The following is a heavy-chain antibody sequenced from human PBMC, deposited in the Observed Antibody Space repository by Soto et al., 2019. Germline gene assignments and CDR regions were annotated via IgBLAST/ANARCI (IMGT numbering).Heavy chain of an antibody. V-gene: IGHV4-39*01. Sequence: QLQLQESGPGLVKPSETLSLTCTVSGGSISSSSYYWGWIRQPPGKGLEWIGSIYYSGSTYYNPSLKSRVTISVETSKNQFPLKLSSVTAADTAVYYCARLLRHNYYGMDVWGQGTTVTVSS. J-gene: IGHJ6*02. CDR1: GGSISSSSYY. CDR3: ARLLRHNYYGMDV. CDR2: IYYSGST. D-gene: IGHD5-12*01.